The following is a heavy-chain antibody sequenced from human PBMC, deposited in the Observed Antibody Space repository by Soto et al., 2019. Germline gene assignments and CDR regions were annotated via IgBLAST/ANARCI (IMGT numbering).Heavy chain of an antibody. CDR1: GGSFSGYY. Sequence: SETLSLTCAVCGGSFSGYYWSWIRQPPGKGLEWIGEINHSGSTNYNPSLKSRVTISVDTSKNQFSLKLSSVTAADTAVYYCARGPATLPSGIAAAGVDYWGQGTLVTVS. J-gene: IGHJ4*02. V-gene: IGHV4-34*01. CDR3: ARGPATLPSGIAAAGVDY. D-gene: IGHD6-13*01. CDR2: INHSGST.